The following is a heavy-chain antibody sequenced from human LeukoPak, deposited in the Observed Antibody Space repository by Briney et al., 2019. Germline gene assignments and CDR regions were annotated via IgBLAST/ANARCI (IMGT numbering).Heavy chain of an antibody. Sequence: ASVKVSCKASGYTFTGYYMHWVRQAPGQGLEWMGWINPNSGGTNYAQKFQGRVTMTRDTSISTAYMELSRLRSADTAVYYCARVIFVAAAFDYWGQGTLVTVSS. CDR2: INPNSGGT. J-gene: IGHJ4*02. CDR1: GYTFTGYY. V-gene: IGHV1-2*02. D-gene: IGHD6-19*01. CDR3: ARVIFVAAAFDY.